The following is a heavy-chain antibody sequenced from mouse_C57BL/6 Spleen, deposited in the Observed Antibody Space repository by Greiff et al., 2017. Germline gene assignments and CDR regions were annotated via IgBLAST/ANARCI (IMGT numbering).Heavy chain of an antibody. Sequence: ESGPGLVKPSQSLSLTCSVTGYSITSGYYWNWIRQFPGNKLEWMGYISYDGSNNYNPSLKNRISITRYTAKNQFFLQLNSVTTEDTATYYCARITTVVHYFDYWGQGTTLTVSS. CDR3: ARITTVVHYFDY. J-gene: IGHJ2*01. D-gene: IGHD1-1*01. CDR2: ISYDGSN. CDR1: GYSITSGYY. V-gene: IGHV3-6*01.